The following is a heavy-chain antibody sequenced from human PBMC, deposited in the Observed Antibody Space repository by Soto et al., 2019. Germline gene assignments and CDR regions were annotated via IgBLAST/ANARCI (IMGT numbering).Heavy chain of an antibody. D-gene: IGHD5-18*01. CDR2: ISYDGSLQ. J-gene: IGHJ4*02. CDR3: VSDRGYGHASVPYS. Sequence: QAQLVESGGGVVQPGRSLRLSCAASGFAFSSYGMHWVRQAPGTGLEWVAVISYDGSLQHYADSVKGRFTISRDNSKTMVLLQMNSLRAEDTAVYYCVSDRGYGHASVPYSWGQGTLVSVSS. CDR1: GFAFSSYG. V-gene: IGHV3-30*03.